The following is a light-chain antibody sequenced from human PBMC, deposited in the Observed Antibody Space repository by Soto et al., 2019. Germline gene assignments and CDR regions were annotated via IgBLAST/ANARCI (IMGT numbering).Light chain of an antibody. CDR2: EVR. CDR1: SSDIGHYNY. Sequence: QSVLTQPASVSGSPGQSITISCTGTSSDIGHYNYVSWYQQHPGKVPKLIISEVRNRPSGVPDRFSGSKSGNTASLTISGLQAEDEADYYCCSYAGSYTLPFGTGTKVTVL. V-gene: IGLV2-11*01. CDR3: CSYAGSYTLP. J-gene: IGLJ1*01.